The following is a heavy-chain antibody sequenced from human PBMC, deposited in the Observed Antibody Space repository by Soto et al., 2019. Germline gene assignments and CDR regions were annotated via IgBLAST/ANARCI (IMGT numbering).Heavy chain of an antibody. CDR3: ARARTFHKDYYDSSGYRDAFDI. CDR2: INPNSGGT. CDR1: GYTFTNYD. D-gene: IGHD3-22*01. Sequence: ASVKVSCKASGYTFTNYDINWVRQATGQGLEWMGWINPNSGGTNYAQKFQGWVTMTRDTSISTAYMELSRLRSDDTAVYYCARARTFHKDYYDSSGYRDAFDIWGQGTMVTVSS. J-gene: IGHJ3*02. V-gene: IGHV1-2*04.